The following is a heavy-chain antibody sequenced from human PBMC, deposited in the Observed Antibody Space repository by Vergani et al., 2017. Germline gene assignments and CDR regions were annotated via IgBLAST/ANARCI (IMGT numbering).Heavy chain of an antibody. CDR3: AKVGRSEVAGTFGAFDI. CDR1: GFNFGGFA. Sequence: EVQMVESGGGLVQPGRSLRLSCKASGFNFGGFAMHWVRQVPGKGLEWVSTLSASDRRTHYADSVKGRFTISRDNSKNTLFLHMNSLRPEDTAVYYCAKVGRSEVAGTFGAFDIWGQGTMVTVSS. V-gene: IGHV3-23*04. CDR2: LSASDRRT. D-gene: IGHD6-19*01. J-gene: IGHJ3*02.